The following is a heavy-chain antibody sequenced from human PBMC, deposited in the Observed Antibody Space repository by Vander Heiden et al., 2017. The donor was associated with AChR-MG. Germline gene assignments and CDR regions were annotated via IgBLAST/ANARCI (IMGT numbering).Heavy chain of an antibody. D-gene: IGHD2-21*02. Sequence: EVQLVESGGGLVQPGGSLRLSCAASGFTVSSHSMNGVRQAPGKGLEWVSYISSSSSTIYYADSVKGRFTFSRDNAKNSLYLQMNSLRDEDTALYYCARDIKEVGYCVVDCYSGGDYWGHGRLVTASS. CDR1: GFTVSSHS. V-gene: IGHV3-48*02. CDR3: ARDIKEVGYCVVDCYSGGDY. J-gene: IGHJ4*01. CDR2: ISSSSSTI.